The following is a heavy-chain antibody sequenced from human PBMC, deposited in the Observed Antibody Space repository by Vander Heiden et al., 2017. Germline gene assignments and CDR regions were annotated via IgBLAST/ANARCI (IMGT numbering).Heavy chain of an antibody. D-gene: IGHD3-22*01. V-gene: IGHV3-21*01. J-gene: IGHJ4*02. CDR3: ARGPYYSENGVFYFGY. CDR2: ISSSSNYI. Sequence: EVQLVESGGGLVKPGGSLRLSCAASGFPFSGSPMNWVRLAPGKGLQWVASISSSSNYIYYADSVKGRFTISRDNAKNSLYLEMNSLRAEDTALYYCARGPYYSENGVFYFGYWGQGTLVTVSS. CDR1: GFPFSGSP.